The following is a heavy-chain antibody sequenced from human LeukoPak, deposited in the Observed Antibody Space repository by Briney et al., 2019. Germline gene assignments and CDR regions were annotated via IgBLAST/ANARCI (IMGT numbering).Heavy chain of an antibody. CDR2: IYTSGST. Sequence: SSETLSLTCTVSGGSISSYYWSWIRQPAGKGLEWIGRIYTSGSTNYNPSLKSRVTMSVDTSKNQFSLKLSSATAADTAVYYCARELVGATTHWYFDLWGRGTLVTVSS. V-gene: IGHV4-4*07. J-gene: IGHJ2*01. CDR3: ARELVGATTHWYFDL. D-gene: IGHD1-26*01. CDR1: GGSISSYY.